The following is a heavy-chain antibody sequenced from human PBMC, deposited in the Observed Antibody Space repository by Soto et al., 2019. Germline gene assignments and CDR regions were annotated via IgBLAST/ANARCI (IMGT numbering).Heavy chain of an antibody. Sequence: GALSLCCVASGLTLSDHYMDWVRQVPGKGLEWVGRTRNKVNSYTTEYAASVKGRFTIFRDNSMNTLYLQMSSLRPEDTAVYYCAKDQSSGWYNSPASLDYWGQGTLVTVSS. J-gene: IGHJ4*02. V-gene: IGHV3-72*01. CDR2: TRNKVNSYTT. D-gene: IGHD6-19*01. CDR1: GLTLSDHY. CDR3: AKDQSSGWYNSPASLDY.